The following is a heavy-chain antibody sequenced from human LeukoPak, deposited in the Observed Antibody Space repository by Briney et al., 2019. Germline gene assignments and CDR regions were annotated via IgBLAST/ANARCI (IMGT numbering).Heavy chain of an antibody. D-gene: IGHD2-8*01. CDR2: INPNSGDT. J-gene: IGHJ4*02. CDR1: GYTFTGYY. CDR3: ARENCTNGVCYKQLDY. Sequence: ASVKVSCKASGYTFTGYYMHWVRQAPGQGLEWMGWINPNSGDTNYAQKFQGRVTMTRDTSISTAYMELSRLRSDDTAAYYCARENCTNGVCYKQLDYWGQGTLVTVSS. V-gene: IGHV1-2*02.